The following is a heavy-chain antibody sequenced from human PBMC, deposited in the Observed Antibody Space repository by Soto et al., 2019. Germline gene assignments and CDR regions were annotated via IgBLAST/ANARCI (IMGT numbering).Heavy chain of an antibody. CDR2: IYYSGST. CDR3: ARVGGCGEITWFXP. CDR1: GGSISSGGYY. D-gene: IGHD2-15*01. J-gene: IGHJ5*02. V-gene: IGHV4-31*03. Sequence: SETLSLTCTVSGGSISSGGYYWSWIRQHPGKGLEWIGYIYYSGSTYYNPSLKSRVTISVDTSKNQFSLKLSSVTAADTAVYYCARVGGCGEITWFXPWGQGTLVTVSS.